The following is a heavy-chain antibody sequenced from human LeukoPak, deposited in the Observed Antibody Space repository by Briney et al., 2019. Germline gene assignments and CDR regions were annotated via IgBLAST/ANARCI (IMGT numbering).Heavy chain of an antibody. V-gene: IGHV3-23*01. D-gene: IGHD3-16*01. CDR3: AKVQGWGTGYFFDS. J-gene: IGHJ4*02. CDR1: GFTLSNYA. Sequence: GGSLRLSCAASGFTLSNYAMNWVRQAAGKGLEWVSAISGGIGTTYYADSVKGRFTISRDNSKNTLYLQMNSLRAEDTAVYYCAKVQGWGTGYFFDSWGQGTLVTVSS. CDR2: ISGGIGTT.